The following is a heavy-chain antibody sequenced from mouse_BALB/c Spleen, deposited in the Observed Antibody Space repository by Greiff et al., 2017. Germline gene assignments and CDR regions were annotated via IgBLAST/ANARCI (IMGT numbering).Heavy chain of an antibody. V-gene: IGHV5-6-2*01. CDR3: ARQAIPGYFDY. CDR1: GFTFSSYY. J-gene: IGHJ2*01. Sequence: EVKLMESGGGLVKLGGSLKLSCAASGFTFSSYYMSWVRQTPEKRLELVAAINSNGGSTYYPDTVKGRFTISRDNAKNTLYLQMSSLKSEDTALYYCARQAIPGYFDYWGQGTTLTVSS. D-gene: IGHD1-2*01. CDR2: INSNGGST.